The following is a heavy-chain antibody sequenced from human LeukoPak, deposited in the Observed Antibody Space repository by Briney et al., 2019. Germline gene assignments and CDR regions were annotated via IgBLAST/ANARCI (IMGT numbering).Heavy chain of an antibody. V-gene: IGHV3-11*06. CDR2: IWISSGNT. D-gene: IGHD5-24*01. CDR3: ARDYKYAFDN. CDR1: GFTFSDYS. Sequence: GGSLRLSCAASGFTFSDYSMSWVRQAPGKGLEWISYIWISSGNTKYAYSVKGRFTISGDKAKNSLYLQMNSLRVEDTAVYYCARDYKYAFDNWGQGTLVTVSS. J-gene: IGHJ4*02.